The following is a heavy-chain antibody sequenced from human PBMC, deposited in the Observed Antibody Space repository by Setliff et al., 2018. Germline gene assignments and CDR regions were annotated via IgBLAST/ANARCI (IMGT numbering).Heavy chain of an antibody. J-gene: IGHJ4*02. CDR2: ISFSSSTI. CDR1: GFTFSTYN. CDR3: AKSINGYQQRYDF. Sequence: LKISCAASGFTFSTYNMNWVRQAPGKGLEWVSYISFSSSTIYYADSVEGRFTISRDNGKNSLFLQMNSVRAEDTAVYYCAKSINGYQQRYDFWGQGALVTVSS. V-gene: IGHV3-48*04. D-gene: IGHD3-16*01.